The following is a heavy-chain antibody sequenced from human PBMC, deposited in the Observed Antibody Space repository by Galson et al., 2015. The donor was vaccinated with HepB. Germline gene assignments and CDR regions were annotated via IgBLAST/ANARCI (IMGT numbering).Heavy chain of an antibody. CDR1: GFTFSDNY. Sequence: SLRLSCAASGFTFSDNYMDWVRQAPGKGLEWVGRTRNKANNYTTEYAASVKGRFTISRDDSKNSLYLQMNSLKSEDTAVYFCARVGYHSSWGTIDYWGQGTLVTVSS. D-gene: IGHD6-13*01. CDR2: TRNKANNYTT. V-gene: IGHV3-72*01. CDR3: ARVGYHSSWGTIDY. J-gene: IGHJ4*02.